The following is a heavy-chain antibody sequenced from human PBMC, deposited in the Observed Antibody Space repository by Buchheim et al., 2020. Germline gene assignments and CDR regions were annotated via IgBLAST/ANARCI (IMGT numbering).Heavy chain of an antibody. Sequence: QVQLVESGGGVVQPGRSLRLSCAASGFTFSSYAMHWVRQAPGKGLEWVAVISYDGSNKYYADSVKGRFTISRANSKNTPSLQMNSLRAEDTAVYYCARVLVVNKKNERAFDYWGQGTL. D-gene: IGHD3-22*01. CDR1: GFTFSSYA. J-gene: IGHJ4*02. V-gene: IGHV3-30-3*01. CDR2: ISYDGSNK. CDR3: ARVLVVNKKNERAFDY.